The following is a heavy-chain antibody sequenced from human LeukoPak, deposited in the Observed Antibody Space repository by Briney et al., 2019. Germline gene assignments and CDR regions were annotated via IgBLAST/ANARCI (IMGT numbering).Heavy chain of an antibody. CDR2: IYYSGST. J-gene: IGHJ3*02. CDR3: AREKGDYVWGSYRRDAFDI. V-gene: IGHV4-59*01. CDR1: GGSISSYY. D-gene: IGHD3-16*02. Sequence: KPSETLSLTCTVSGGSISSYYWSWIRQPPGKGLEWIGYIYYSGSTNYNPSLKSRVTISVDTSKNQFSLKLSSVTAADTAVYYCAREKGDYVWGSYRRDAFDIWGQGTMVTVSS.